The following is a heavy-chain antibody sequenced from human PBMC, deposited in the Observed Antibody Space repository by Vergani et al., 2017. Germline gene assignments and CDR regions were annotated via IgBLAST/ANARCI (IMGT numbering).Heavy chain of an antibody. CDR3: AKVNRGYGVYYYYYYGMDV. D-gene: IGHD2-8*01. CDR2: IRYDGSNK. CDR1: GFTFSSYG. V-gene: IGHV3-30*02. J-gene: IGHJ6*02. Sequence: QVQLVESGGGVVQPGGSLRLSCAASGFTFSSYGMHWVRQAPGKGLEWVAFIRYDGSNKYYADSVKGRFTISRDNSKNTLYLQMNSLRAEDTAVYYCAKVNRGYGVYYYYYYGMDVWGQGP.